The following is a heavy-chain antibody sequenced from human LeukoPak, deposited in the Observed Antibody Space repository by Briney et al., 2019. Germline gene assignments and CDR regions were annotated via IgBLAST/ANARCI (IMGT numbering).Heavy chain of an antibody. D-gene: IGHD5-18*01. J-gene: IGHJ6*02. CDR2: IIPILGIA. V-gene: IGHV1-69*04. CDR1: GGTFSSYA. Sequence: GASVKVSCKASGGTFSSYAISWVRQAPGQGLEWMGRIIPILGIANYAQKFQGRVTITADKSTSTAYMELSSLRSEDTAVYYCARPGFSYGHKASYYYYGMDVWGQGTTVTVSS. CDR3: ARPGFSYGHKASYYYYGMDV.